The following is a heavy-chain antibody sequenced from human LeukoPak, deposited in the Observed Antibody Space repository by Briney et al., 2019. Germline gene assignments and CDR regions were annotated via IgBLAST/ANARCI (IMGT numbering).Heavy chain of an antibody. J-gene: IGHJ6*02. V-gene: IGHV4-39*07. Sequence: SETLSLTCTVSGGSISSSSYYWGWIRQPPGKGLEWIGSIYYSGSTYYNPSLKSRVTISVDTSKNQFSLKLSSVTAADSAVYYCARDQGFSGVYYRAGMDVWGLGTTVIVSS. CDR3: ARDQGFSGVYYRAGMDV. D-gene: IGHD2-15*01. CDR1: GGSISSSSYY. CDR2: IYYSGST.